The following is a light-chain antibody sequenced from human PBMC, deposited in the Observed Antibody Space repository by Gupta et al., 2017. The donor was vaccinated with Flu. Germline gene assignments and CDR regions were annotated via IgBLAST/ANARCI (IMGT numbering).Light chain of an antibody. CDR3: GTGDDSPNVYV. Sequence: QPVLTQPPSASGTPGPRVTSSCSGSSSNSGSNYVYGYQQLPGTAPKLLIYKNNQRPSGVPERISASKSGTSASLAISGLRAEDEADYYCGTGDDSPNVYVFGTGTKVTVL. CDR1: SSNSGSNY. V-gene: IGLV1-47*01. J-gene: IGLJ1*01. CDR2: KNN.